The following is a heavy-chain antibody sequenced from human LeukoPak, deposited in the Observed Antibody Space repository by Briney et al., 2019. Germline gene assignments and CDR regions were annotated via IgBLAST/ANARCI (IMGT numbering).Heavy chain of an antibody. D-gene: IGHD3-3*01. CDR1: GGSFSGYY. J-gene: IGHJ6*03. V-gene: IGHV4-34*01. Sequence: SETLSLTCAVYGGSFSGYYGSWIRQPPGKRLEWIGEINHSGSTNSNPSLKSRVTISVDTSKNQFSLKLSSVTGADKAVYYCARVDFNRRVAKYYMDVWGKGTTVTVSS. CDR3: ARVDFNRRVAKYYMDV. CDR2: INHSGST.